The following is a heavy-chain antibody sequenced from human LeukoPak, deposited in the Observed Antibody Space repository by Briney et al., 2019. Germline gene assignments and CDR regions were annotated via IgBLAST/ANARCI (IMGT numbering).Heavy chain of an antibody. V-gene: IGHV5-51*01. CDR3: ARHLPDSSSSRYYYYYYMDV. D-gene: IGHD6-6*01. J-gene: IGHJ6*03. CDR2: IYPGDSDT. CDR1: GYSFTSYW. Sequence: GESLKISCKGSGYSFTSYWIGWVRQMPGKGLEWMGIIYPGDSDTRYSPSFQGQVTISADKSISTAYLQWSSLKASDTAMYYCARHLPDSSSSRYYYYYYMDVWGKGTTVTVSS.